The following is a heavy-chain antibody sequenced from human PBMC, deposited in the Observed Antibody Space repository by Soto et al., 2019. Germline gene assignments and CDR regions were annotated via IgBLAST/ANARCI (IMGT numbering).Heavy chain of an antibody. D-gene: IGHD3-9*01. V-gene: IGHV3-15*01. CDR1: RFTFSNAW. J-gene: IGHJ4*02. CDR2: IKSETDGGTT. CDR3: TTQPYYDILTGYYPFDY. Sequence: PGGTLRLSCAASRFTFSNAWMRWVHQAPGKGLEWVGRIKSETDGGTTDYAAPVKGRFTISRDDSKNTLYLQMNSLKTEDTAVYYCTTQPYYDILTGYYPFDYWGQGTLVTVSS.